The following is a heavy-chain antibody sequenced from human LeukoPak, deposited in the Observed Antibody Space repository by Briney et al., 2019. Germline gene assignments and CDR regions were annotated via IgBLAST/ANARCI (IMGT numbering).Heavy chain of an antibody. CDR2: IYYSGST. CDR1: GGSISSYY. D-gene: IGHD4-23*01. CDR3: ARGGSTVVTNIDY. V-gene: IGHV4-59*01. Sequence: SETLSLTCTVSGGSISSYYWSWIRQPPGKGLEWIGYIYYSGSTNYNPSLTSRVTISVDTSKNQFSLKLSSVTAADTAVYYCARGGSTVVTNIDYWGQGTLVTVSS. J-gene: IGHJ4*02.